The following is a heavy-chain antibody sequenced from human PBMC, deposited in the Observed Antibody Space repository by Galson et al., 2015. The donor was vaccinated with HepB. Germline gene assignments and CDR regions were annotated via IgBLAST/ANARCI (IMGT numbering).Heavy chain of an antibody. CDR3: TRDTRVPNH. J-gene: IGHJ4*02. D-gene: IGHD2-15*01. V-gene: IGHV3-11*06. Sequence: SLRLSCAASGFTFADHYMSWLRQAPGKGLECLSYISSTSSDTNYADSVKGRFTISRDNAKKSLYLQMNDLGVEDTAVYYCTRDTRVPNHWGQGTLVTVSS. CDR1: GFTFADHY. CDR2: ISSTSSDT.